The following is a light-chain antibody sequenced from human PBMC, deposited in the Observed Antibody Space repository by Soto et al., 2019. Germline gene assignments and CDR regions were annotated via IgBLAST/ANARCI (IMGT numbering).Light chain of an antibody. V-gene: IGLV7-46*01. CDR2: DTS. J-gene: IGLJ2*01. CDR1: TGAVTSGHY. CDR3: FLSYSGARKV. Sequence: QTVVTQEPSLTVSPGETVTLTCGSSTGAVTSGHYPYWFQQKPSQAPRTLIYDTSNKHSRTPARFSGSLLGGKAALTLSGAQPEDEAEYYCFLSYSGARKVFGGGTKLTVL.